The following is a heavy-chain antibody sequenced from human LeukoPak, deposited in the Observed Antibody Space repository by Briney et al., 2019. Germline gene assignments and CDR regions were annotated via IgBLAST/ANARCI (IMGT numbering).Heavy chain of an antibody. CDR3: AKGRGIVAAGSWFDP. J-gene: IGHJ5*02. D-gene: IGHD2-15*01. CDR2: ISGSGGST. CDR1: GFTFSSYA. V-gene: IGHV3-23*01. Sequence: GGSLRLSCAASGFTFSSYAMSWVRQAPGKGLEWVSAISGSGGSTYYADSVKGRFTISRDNSKDTLYLQVNSLRAEDTAIYYCAKGRGIVAAGSWFDPWGQGTLVTVSS.